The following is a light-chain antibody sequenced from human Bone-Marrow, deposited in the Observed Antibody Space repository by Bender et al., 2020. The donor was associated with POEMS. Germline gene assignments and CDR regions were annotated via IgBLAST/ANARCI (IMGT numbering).Light chain of an antibody. V-gene: IGLV3-10*01. J-gene: IGLJ3*02. CDR2: EDS. CDR3: YSTERGDKGV. CDR1: ALPKKY. Sequence: SYELTQPPSVSVSPGQTARITCSGDALPKKYAYWYQQKSGQAPVLVIYEDSQRPSGIPERFSASSSGTMATLTISGAQAEDEAVYYCYSTERGDKGVFGGGTKLTVL.